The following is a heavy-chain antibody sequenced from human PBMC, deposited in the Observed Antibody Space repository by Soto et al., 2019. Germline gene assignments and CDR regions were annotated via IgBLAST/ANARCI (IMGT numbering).Heavy chain of an antibody. CDR3: ARTFRRDGYNYGMDV. V-gene: IGHV2-70*04. CDR2: IDWDNDK. J-gene: IGHJ6*02. CDR1: GFSLTTSSLSSSGMR. Sequence: GSGPTLVNPPQTLTLTCTFSGFSLTTSSLSSSGMRVSGILQPPGKALEWLASIDWDNDKFYSTSLKPRLTISKDTSKNQVVLTMTNMDPVDTATYYCARTFRRDGYNYGMDVWGQGTTVTVSS.